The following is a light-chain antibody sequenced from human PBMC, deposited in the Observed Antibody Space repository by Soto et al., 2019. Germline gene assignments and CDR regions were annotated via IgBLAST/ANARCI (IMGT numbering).Light chain of an antibody. V-gene: IGKV1-8*01. CDR3: QQYYNYPPT. CDR1: QGISSY. Sequence: AIRMTQSPSSLSASTGDRVTITCRASQGISSYLAWYQHEPGKAPKLLIYAASTLQSGVPSRFSGSGSGTDFTLTISCLQSEDFATYYCQQYYNYPPTFGQGTRVEIK. CDR2: AAS. J-gene: IGKJ1*01.